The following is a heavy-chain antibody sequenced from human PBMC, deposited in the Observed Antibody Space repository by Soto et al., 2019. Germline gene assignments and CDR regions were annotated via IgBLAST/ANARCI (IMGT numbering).Heavy chain of an antibody. D-gene: IGHD2-2*01. Sequence: PXETLSLTCTVSGCSISSSSYYWGWIRQPPGKGLEWIGSIYYSGSTYYNPSLKSRVTISVDTSKNQFSLKLSSVTAADTAVYYCARILYCSSTSCLRRGYYYYGMDVWGQGTTVTVSS. CDR1: GCSISSSSYY. V-gene: IGHV4-39*01. J-gene: IGHJ6*02. CDR3: ARILYCSSTSCLRRGYYYYGMDV. CDR2: IYYSGST.